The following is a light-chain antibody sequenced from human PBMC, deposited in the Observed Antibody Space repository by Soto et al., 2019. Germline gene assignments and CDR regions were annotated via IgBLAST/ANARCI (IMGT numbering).Light chain of an antibody. CDR2: TAS. J-gene: IGKJ2*01. CDR1: ESIASNY. CDR3: QQYGSSPNT. V-gene: IGKV3-20*01. Sequence: EIVLTQSPGTLSLSPGERATLSCRASESIASNYLAWYQQKPGQAPRLLIYTASNRATGIPDKISGSGSGTDFTLTISRLEPEDFAVYYCQQYGSSPNTFGQGTKLEIK.